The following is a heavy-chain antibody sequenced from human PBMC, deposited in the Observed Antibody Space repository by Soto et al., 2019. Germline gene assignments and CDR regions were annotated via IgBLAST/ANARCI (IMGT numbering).Heavy chain of an antibody. CDR1: GYSFTSYW. CDR2: IYPGGSDT. Sequence: PGESLKISCKGSGYSFTSYWIGWVRQMPGKGLEWMGIIYPGGSDTRYSPSFQGQVTISADKSISTAYLQWSSLKASDTAMYYCARHPRGYGDHYYYYGMDVWGQGTTVTVSS. D-gene: IGHD4-17*01. J-gene: IGHJ6*02. CDR3: ARHPRGYGDHYYYYGMDV. V-gene: IGHV5-51*01.